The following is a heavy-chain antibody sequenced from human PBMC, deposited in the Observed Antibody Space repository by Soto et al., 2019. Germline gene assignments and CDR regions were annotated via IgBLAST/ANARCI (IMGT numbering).Heavy chain of an antibody. CDR2: INAGNGNT. J-gene: IGHJ6*02. CDR3: ARDPWLPSLIYGDTKPGYYGMDV. CDR1: GYTFTSYA. V-gene: IGHV1-3*01. Sequence: QVPLVQSGAEVKKPGASVKVSCKASGYTFTSYAMHWVRQAPGQRLEWMGWINAGNGNTKYSQKFQGRVTMTRDTSASTAYMELSSLRSEDTAVYYCARDPWLPSLIYGDTKPGYYGMDVWGQGTTVTVSS. D-gene: IGHD4-17*01.